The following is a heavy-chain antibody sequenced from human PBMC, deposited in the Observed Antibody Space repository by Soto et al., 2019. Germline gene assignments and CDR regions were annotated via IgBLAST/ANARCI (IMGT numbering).Heavy chain of an antibody. CDR3: ARDGPLYSIDH. Sequence: QVQLQESGPGLVKPSETLSLTCTVSGGSISNYYWSWTRQPPGKGLEWIGYIFDSGSTNYNPSLKSRVTRSVDTSKNQFSLRLTSVTAADTAVYYCARDGPLYSIDHWGQGTLVTVSS. J-gene: IGHJ4*02. CDR2: IFDSGST. D-gene: IGHD6-13*01. V-gene: IGHV4-59*01. CDR1: GGSISNYY.